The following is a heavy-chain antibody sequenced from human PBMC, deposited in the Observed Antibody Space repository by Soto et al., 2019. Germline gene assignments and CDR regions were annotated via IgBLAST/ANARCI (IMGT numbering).Heavy chain of an antibody. J-gene: IGHJ5*02. V-gene: IGHV4-59*01. CDR2: IYYSGST. CDR1: GDSISDNY. CDR3: ARRDPPLMLAWFDP. D-gene: IGHD2-8*01. Sequence: QVQLQESGPGLVKPSETLSLTCTVSGDSISDNYWSWIRQPPGQGLEWIEYIYYSGSTNYNPSLNVRVSMPVHTSKNQFSLTLTSVTDADTAFYYCARRDPPLMLAWFDPWGHGTLVTVAS.